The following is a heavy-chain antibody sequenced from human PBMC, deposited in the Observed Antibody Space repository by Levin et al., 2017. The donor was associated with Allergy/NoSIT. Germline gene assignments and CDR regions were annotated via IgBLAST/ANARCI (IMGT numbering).Heavy chain of an antibody. Sequence: GGSLRLSCAASGFTFSSYSMNWVRQAPGKGLEWVSYISSSSSTIYYADSVKGRFTISRDNAKNSLYLQMNSLRAEDTAVYYCARKYCSGGSCYGDYWGQGTLVTVSS. CDR2: ISSSSSTI. J-gene: IGHJ4*02. V-gene: IGHV3-48*04. D-gene: IGHD2-15*01. CDR1: GFTFSSYS. CDR3: ARKYCSGGSCYGDY.